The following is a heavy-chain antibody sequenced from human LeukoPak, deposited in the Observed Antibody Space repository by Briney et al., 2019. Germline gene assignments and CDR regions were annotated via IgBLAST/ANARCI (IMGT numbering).Heavy chain of an antibody. CDR3: AKTGMGHDAFHM. CDR2: ITGSGDTT. D-gene: IGHD1-26*01. CDR1: GFTFSNYD. Sequence: GGSLRLSCAASGFTFSNYDMTWVRQAPGKGLKWVSTITGSGDTTYYADSMKGRFTISRDNSKNTLNLQMNRLGAEDTAVYYCAKTGMGHDAFHMWGQGTMVTVSS. J-gene: IGHJ3*02. V-gene: IGHV3-23*01.